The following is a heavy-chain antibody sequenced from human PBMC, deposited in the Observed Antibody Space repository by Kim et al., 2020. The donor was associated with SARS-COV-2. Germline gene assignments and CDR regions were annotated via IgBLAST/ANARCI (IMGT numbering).Heavy chain of an antibody. CDR1: GFTFSSYS. Sequence: GGSLRLSCAASGFTFSSYSMNWVRQAPGKGLEWVSSISSSSSYIYYADSVKGRFTISRDNAKNSLYRQMNSLRAEDTAVYYCARDPPGSIQGYFQHWGQGTLVTFST. CDR2: ISSSSSYI. CDR3: ARDPPGSIQGYFQH. V-gene: IGHV3-21*01. J-gene: IGHJ1*01.